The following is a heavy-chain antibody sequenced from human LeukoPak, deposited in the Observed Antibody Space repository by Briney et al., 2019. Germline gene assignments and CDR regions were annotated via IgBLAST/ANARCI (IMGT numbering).Heavy chain of an antibody. CDR3: AKDIPPRIAVAGSY. CDR1: GFTFSSYG. J-gene: IGHJ4*02. D-gene: IGHD6-19*01. Sequence: GGSLRLSCAASGFTFSSYGMHWVRQAPGKGLEWVAVISYDGSNKYYADSVKSRFTISRDNSKNTLYLQMNSLRAEDTAVYYCAKDIPPRIAVAGSYWGQGTLVTVSS. V-gene: IGHV3-30*18. CDR2: ISYDGSNK.